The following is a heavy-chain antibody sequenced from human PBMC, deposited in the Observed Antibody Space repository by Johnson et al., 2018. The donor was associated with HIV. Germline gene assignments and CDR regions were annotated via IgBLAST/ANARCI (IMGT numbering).Heavy chain of an antibody. Sequence: VQLVESGGGLVKPGGSLRLSCATSGFTFSDYYMSWIRQAPGKGLEWVSVIYNGGSTYYADSVKGRFTISRDNVKNSLYLQMNSLRVEDTALYYCATTRLSTGWYAFDIWGQGTMATVSS. CDR3: ATTRLSTGWYAFDI. CDR1: GFTFSDYY. D-gene: IGHD6-19*01. J-gene: IGHJ3*02. CDR2: IYNGGST. V-gene: IGHV3-66*01.